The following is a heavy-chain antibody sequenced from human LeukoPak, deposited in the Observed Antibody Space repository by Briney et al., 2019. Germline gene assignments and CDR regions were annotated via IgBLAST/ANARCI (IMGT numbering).Heavy chain of an antibody. Sequence: SVKVSCKASGGTFISYAISWVRQAPGQGLEWMGGIIPIFGTANYAQKFQGRVTITTDESTSTAYMELSSLRSEDTAVYYCARTMVRGVIVCFDYWGQGTLVTVSS. CDR1: GGTFISYA. V-gene: IGHV1-69*05. CDR3: ARTMVRGVIVCFDY. J-gene: IGHJ4*02. CDR2: IIPIFGTA. D-gene: IGHD3-10*01.